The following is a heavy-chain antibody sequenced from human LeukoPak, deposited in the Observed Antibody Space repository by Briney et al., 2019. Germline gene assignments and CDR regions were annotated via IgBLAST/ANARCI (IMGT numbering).Heavy chain of an antibody. V-gene: IGHV1-46*01. CDR2: INPSGGST. J-gene: IGHJ6*02. CDR1: GYTFTSYY. D-gene: IGHD3-3*01. Sequence: ASVKVSCKASGYTFTSYYIYWVRQAPGQGLECMGIINPSGGSTNYAQKFQGRVTMTRDTSTSTVYMELSSLRSEDTAVYYCARKSSKLRFLEWSRGGMDVWGQGTTVTVSS. CDR3: ARKSSKLRFLEWSRGGMDV.